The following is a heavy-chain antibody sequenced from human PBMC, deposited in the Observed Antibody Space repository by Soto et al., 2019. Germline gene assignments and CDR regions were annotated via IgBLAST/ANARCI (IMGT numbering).Heavy chain of an antibody. CDR1: GDSVSSNSAA. Sequence: SQTLSLTCAISGDSVSSNSAAWNWIRQSPSRGLEWLGRTYYRSKWYNDYAVSVKSRITINPDTSKNQFSLQLNSVTPEDTAVYYCARMGAVEVRASLYFDYWGQGTLVTVSS. CDR2: TYYRSKWYN. V-gene: IGHV6-1*01. D-gene: IGHD3-16*01. J-gene: IGHJ4*02. CDR3: ARMGAVEVRASLYFDY.